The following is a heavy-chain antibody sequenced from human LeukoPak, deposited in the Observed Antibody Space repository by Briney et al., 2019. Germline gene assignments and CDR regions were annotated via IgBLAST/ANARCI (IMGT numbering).Heavy chain of an antibody. V-gene: IGHV3-74*01. J-gene: IGHJ4*02. CDR3: ARIRGGFWSGSLDY. D-gene: IGHD3-3*01. CDR1: GFTFSSYW. Sequence: GGSLRLSCAASGFTFSSYWMHWVRQAPGKGLVWVSRINTDGSSTSYADSVKGRFTISRDNAKNTLYLKMNSLRAEDTAVYYCARIRGGFWSGSLDYWGQGTLVTVSS. CDR2: INTDGSST.